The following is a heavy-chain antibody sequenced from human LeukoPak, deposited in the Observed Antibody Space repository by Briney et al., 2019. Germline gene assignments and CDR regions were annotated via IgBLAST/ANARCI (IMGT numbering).Heavy chain of an antibody. J-gene: IGHJ3*02. CDR1: GFTFSSYG. D-gene: IGHD3-10*01. CDR2: ISYDGSNK. CDR3: ASNLASSFHI. V-gene: IGHV3-30*03. Sequence: GGSLRLSCAASGFTFSSYGMHWVRQAPGKGLEWVAVISYDGSNKYYADSVKGRFTISRDNAKNSLYLQMNSLRVEDTAIYYCASNLASSFHIWGQGKMVIVSS.